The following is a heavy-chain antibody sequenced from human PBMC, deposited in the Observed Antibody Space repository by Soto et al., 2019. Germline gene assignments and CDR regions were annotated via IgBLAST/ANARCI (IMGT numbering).Heavy chain of an antibody. CDR1: GGSISSYY. J-gene: IGHJ4*02. Sequence: SFGTPSPPCTFSGGSISSYYWSWIRQPPGKGLEWIGYIYYSGSTNYNPSLKSRVTISVDTSKNQFSLKLSSVTAADTAVYYCARGAIAVAGYYFDYWGQGTLVTVSS. V-gene: IGHV4-59*01. CDR3: ARGAIAVAGYYFDY. CDR2: IYYSGST. D-gene: IGHD6-19*01.